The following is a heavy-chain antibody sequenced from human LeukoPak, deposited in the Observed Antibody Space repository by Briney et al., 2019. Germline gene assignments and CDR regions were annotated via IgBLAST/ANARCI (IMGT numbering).Heavy chain of an antibody. CDR2: ISAYNGNT. CDR1: GYTFTSYG. V-gene: IGHV1-18*01. CDR3: VRDLGVDTSMIFFDY. Sequence: ASVKVPCKASGYTFTSYGISWVRQAPGQGLEWMGWISAYNGNTNYAQKLQGRVTMTTDTSTSTAYMELRSLRSDDTAVFYCVRDLGVDTSMIFFDYWGQGTRVTVSS. J-gene: IGHJ4*02. D-gene: IGHD5-18*01.